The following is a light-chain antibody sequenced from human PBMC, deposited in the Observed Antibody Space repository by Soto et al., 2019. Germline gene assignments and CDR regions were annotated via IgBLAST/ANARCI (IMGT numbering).Light chain of an antibody. V-gene: IGKV1-39*01. Sequence: DIQMTQSPSSLSASVGDRVTITCRASQSISRYLNWYEQEPGKAPKVLIFAASSLQSGVPSRFSGSGSGTDFTLTISSLQPEDSATYYCQQSYNLYTFGHGMRLEVK. CDR3: QQSYNLYT. J-gene: IGKJ5*01. CDR2: AAS. CDR1: QSISRY.